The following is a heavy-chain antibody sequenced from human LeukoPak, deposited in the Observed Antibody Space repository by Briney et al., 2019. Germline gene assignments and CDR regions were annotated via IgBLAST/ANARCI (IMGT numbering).Heavy chain of an antibody. D-gene: IGHD3-9*01. V-gene: IGHV3-23*01. CDR2: ISGGGGST. CDR3: ARTWAYDILTGGFFGD. CDR1: GFTFSIYG. J-gene: IGHJ4*02. Sequence: PGGSLRLSCAASGFTFSIYGMSWVRQAPGRGLEWVSAISGGGGSTYYVDSVKGRFTISRDNSKNTPYLQMNGLRAEDTAVYYCARTWAYDILTGGFFGDWGQGTLVTVSS.